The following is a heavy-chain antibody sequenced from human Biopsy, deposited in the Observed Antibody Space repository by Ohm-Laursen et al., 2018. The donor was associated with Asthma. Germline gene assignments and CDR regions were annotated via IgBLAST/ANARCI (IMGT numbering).Heavy chain of an antibody. D-gene: IGHD6-19*01. CDR3: ARDREYSSGWYQPLFDY. CDR1: GFTFSNYA. Sequence: SLRLSCAASGFTFSNYAMSWVRQAPGKGLEWVAVIWYDGSNKYYADSVKGRFTIPRDNSKNTLYLQMNSLRAEDTAVYYCARDREYSSGWYQPLFDYWGQGTLVTVSS. CDR2: IWYDGSNK. V-gene: IGHV3-33*08. J-gene: IGHJ4*02.